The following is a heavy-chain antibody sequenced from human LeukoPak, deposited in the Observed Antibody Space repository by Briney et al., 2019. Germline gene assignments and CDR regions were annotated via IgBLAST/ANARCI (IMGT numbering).Heavy chain of an antibody. CDR1: GYTFTGYY. D-gene: IGHD5-18*01. J-gene: IGHJ4*02. CDR3: ASNSQLWEPLGY. CDR2: INPNSGGT. Sequence: ASVKVSCKASGYTFTGYYMHWVRKAPGQGLEWMGWINPNSGGTNYAQKFQGRVTMTRDTSISTAYRELSRLRSDDTAVYYCASNSQLWEPLGYWGQGTLVTVSS. V-gene: IGHV1-2*02.